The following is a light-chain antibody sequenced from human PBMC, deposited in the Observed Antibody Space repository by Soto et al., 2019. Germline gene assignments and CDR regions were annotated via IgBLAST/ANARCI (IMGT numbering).Light chain of an antibody. V-gene: IGKV3-20*01. Sequence: EIVMTQSPATLSVSPWEGATLSCRASQSVSSKLAWYQQKPGQAPRLLIYGASSRATNIPDRFSGSGSGTDFTLTISRLEPEDFAVYDCQQYGSSPWTFGQGTKVDIK. CDR2: GAS. CDR3: QQYGSSPWT. CDR1: QSVSSK. J-gene: IGKJ1*01.